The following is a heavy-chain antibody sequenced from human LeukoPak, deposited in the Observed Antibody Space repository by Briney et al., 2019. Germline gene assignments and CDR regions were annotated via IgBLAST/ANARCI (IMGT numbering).Heavy chain of an antibody. CDR2: IKQDGTEK. J-gene: IGHJ4*02. Sequence: GGSLRLSCAASGFTFSDYWMSWVRQAPGKGLEWVANIKQDGTEKNYVDSVKGRFTISRDNSKNTLYLQMNSLRAEDTAVYYCAKDKTKAHFDYWGQGTLVTVSS. V-gene: IGHV3-7*03. CDR1: GFTFSDYW. CDR3: AKDKTKAHFDY.